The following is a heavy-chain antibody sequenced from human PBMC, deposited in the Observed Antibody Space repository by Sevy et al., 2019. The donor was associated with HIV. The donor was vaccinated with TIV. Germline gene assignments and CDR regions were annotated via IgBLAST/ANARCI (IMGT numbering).Heavy chain of an antibody. V-gene: IGHV4-59*13. CDR3: AGALSDYVWGSYRYGGRYFDL. CDR2: IFHTGST. D-gene: IGHD3-16*02. CDR1: GGSISSSY. J-gene: IGHJ2*01. Sequence: SETLSLTCTVSGGSISSSYWSWIRQPPGKGLEWIGYIFHTGSTTYNPSLKSRVTISLDTSKSQFSLKLNSVTAADTAVYYCAGALSDYVWGSYRYGGRYFDLWGRSTLVTVSS.